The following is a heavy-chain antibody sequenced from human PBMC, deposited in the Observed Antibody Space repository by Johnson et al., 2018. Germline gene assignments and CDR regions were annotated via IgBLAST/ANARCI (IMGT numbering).Heavy chain of an antibody. CDR2: IKSKTDGGTT. CDR3: TTDYSYYYDSSGYLTAFDI. J-gene: IGHJ3*02. D-gene: IGHD3-22*01. CDR1: GFTFSNAW. Sequence: VQLVQSGGGVVKPGGSXRLSCAASGFTFSNAWMNWVRQVPGKGLEWVGRIKSKTDGGTTDYAVPVKGTLTIPRDDSKNTLYLKMKSLKTEDTAVYYCTTDYSYYYDSSGYLTAFDIWGQGTMVTVSS. V-gene: IGHV3-15*07.